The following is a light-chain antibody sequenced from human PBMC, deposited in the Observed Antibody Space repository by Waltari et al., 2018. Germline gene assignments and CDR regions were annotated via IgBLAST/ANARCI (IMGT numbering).Light chain of an antibody. CDR3: QQANSFPIT. CDR2: AAS. Sequence: DIQMTHSPSSLSASVGDRVSVTCRASQSITSYLNWYQQKPGKAPELLISAASSLQSGVPSRFSGSGSGTDFTLTISSLQPEDVAIYYCQQANSFPITFGPGTRVDLK. V-gene: IGKV1-39*01. J-gene: IGKJ3*01. CDR1: QSITSY.